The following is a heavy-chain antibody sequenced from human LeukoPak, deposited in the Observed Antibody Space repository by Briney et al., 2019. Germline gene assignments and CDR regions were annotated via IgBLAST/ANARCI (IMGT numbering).Heavy chain of an antibody. Sequence: SETLSLTCTVSGGSISSYYWSWIRQPPGKGLEWIGYIYYSGSTNYNPSLKSQVTISVDTSKNQFSLKLSSVTAADTAVYYCARRKATADDSFDYWGQGTLVSVSS. J-gene: IGHJ4*02. CDR2: IYYSGST. V-gene: IGHV4-59*01. CDR1: GGSISSYY. CDR3: ARRKATADDSFDY. D-gene: IGHD6-13*01.